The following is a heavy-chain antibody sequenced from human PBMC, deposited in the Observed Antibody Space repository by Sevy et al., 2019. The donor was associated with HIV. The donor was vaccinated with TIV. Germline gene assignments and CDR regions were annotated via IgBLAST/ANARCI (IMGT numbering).Heavy chain of an antibody. V-gene: IGHV3-74*01. J-gene: IGHJ5*02. Sequence: GGSLRLSCAASGFTFRNYWMHWVRQGPGKGLEWVSRINEDGSFSDYADSMKGRFTISRDNAKNTLYLQMNSLRAEDTAVYYCARDQGFGESNWFDPWGQGTLVTVSS. CDR1: GFTFRNYW. CDR2: INEDGSFS. CDR3: ARDQGFGESNWFDP. D-gene: IGHD3-10*01.